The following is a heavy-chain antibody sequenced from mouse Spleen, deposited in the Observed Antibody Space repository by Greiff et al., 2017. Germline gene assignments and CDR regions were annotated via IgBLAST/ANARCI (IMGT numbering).Heavy chain of an antibody. V-gene: IGHV1-85*01. Sequence: VQRVESGPELVKPGASVKLSCKASGYTFTSYDINWVKQRPGQGLEWIGWIYPRDGSTKYNEKFKGKATLTVDTSSSTAYMELHSLTSEDSAVYFCARSGFYAMDYWGQGTSVTVSS. CDR2: IYPRDGST. D-gene: IGHD4-1*01. J-gene: IGHJ4*01. CDR3: ARSGFYAMDY. CDR1: GYTFTSYD.